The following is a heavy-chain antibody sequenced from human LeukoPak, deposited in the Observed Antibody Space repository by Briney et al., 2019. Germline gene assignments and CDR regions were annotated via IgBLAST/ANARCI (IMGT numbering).Heavy chain of an antibody. CDR3: ARVMWSDNGRGNNWFDP. CDR2: INTDGSST. D-gene: IGHD2-21*01. Sequence: GGSLRLSCAASGFTFSSYWMHWVRQAPGKGLVWVSRINTDGSSTSYADSVKGRFTISRDNAKNTLYLQMNSLRAEDTAVYYCARVMWSDNGRGNNWFDPWGQGTLVTVSS. V-gene: IGHV3-74*01. CDR1: GFTFSSYW. J-gene: IGHJ5*02.